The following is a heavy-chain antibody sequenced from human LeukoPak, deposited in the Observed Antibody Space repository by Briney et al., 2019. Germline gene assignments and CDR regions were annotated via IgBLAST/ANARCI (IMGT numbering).Heavy chain of an antibody. J-gene: IGHJ4*02. V-gene: IGHV3-11*04. CDR2: ISISGTTI. Sequence: GVSLRLSCATSGFTFTDYYMSWIRQAPGKGLEWVSYISISGTTINYADSVVGRFTLSRDNAKSSLYLQMNSLRAEDTAVYYCARRSCSGGSCSTYFDYWGQGTLVTVSS. CDR1: GFTFTDYY. D-gene: IGHD2-15*01. CDR3: ARRSCSGGSCSTYFDY.